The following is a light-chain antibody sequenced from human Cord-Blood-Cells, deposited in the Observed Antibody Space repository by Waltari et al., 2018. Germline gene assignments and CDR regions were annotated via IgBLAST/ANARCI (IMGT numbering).Light chain of an antibody. CDR2: LGS. Sequence: DIVMTQSPLSLPVTPGEPASIYCRSRQSLLHSNGYNYLDWYLQKPGQSPQLLIYLGSNRASQVPDRFSGSGAGTDFTLKISRVEAEDVGVDYCMQALQTPRTFGQGTKVEIK. CDR1: QSLLHSNGYNY. CDR3: MQALQTPRT. J-gene: IGKJ1*01. V-gene: IGKV2-28*01.